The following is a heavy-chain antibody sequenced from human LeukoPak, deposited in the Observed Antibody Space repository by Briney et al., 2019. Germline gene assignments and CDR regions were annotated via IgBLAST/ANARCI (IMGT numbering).Heavy chain of an antibody. J-gene: IGHJ5*02. CDR1: GFTFSSYA. CDR3: AKTISGYCSTTSCLSWFDP. CDR2: ISASHST. D-gene: IGHD2-2*03. Sequence: GGSLRLSCAASGFTFSSYAMTWVRQAPGKGLEWVSTISASHSTYYADSVKGRFTISRDNYKNTLYLQMNSLRGEDTAVYHCAKTISGYCSTTSCLSWFDPWGQGTLVTVSS. V-gene: IGHV3-23*01.